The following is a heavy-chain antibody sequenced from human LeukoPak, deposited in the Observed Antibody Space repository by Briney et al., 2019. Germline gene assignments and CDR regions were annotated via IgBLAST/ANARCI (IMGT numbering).Heavy chain of an antibody. CDR1: GFTFSTYW. V-gene: IGHV3-7*05. CDR2: IKLDESET. CDR3: ARDAFSGSYYFDY. D-gene: IGHD1-26*01. Sequence: PGGSLRLSCAASGFTFSTYWMSWVRQAPGKGLEWVANIKLDESETYSVDSVKGRFTISTDNAKTSLYLQMNSLRAEDTAVYYCARDAFSGSYYFDYWGQGTLVTVSS. J-gene: IGHJ4*02.